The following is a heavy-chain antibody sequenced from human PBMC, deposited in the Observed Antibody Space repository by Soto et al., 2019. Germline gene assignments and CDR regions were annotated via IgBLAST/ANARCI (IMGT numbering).Heavy chain of an antibody. CDR3: ARGQEGVVATH. CDR1: GGSLSGYY. J-gene: IGHJ4*02. CDR2: VKDGGHT. Sequence: QVQLQQWGAGLLKPSETLSLNCAVTGGSLSGYYWSWIRQPPGKGLEWIGEVKDGGHTKYSPSLRGRVTISSDTSNNQFSLGLNSVTAADTGVYYCARGQEGVVATHWDQGSLVTVSS. V-gene: IGHV4-34*01. D-gene: IGHD5-12*01.